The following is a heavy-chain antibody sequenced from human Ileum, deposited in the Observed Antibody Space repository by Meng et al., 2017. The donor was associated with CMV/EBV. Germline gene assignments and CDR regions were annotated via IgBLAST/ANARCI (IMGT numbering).Heavy chain of an antibody. CDR2: ISYNGNT. Sequence: SETLSLTCTVSGYSISSGYYWGWIRQPPGKGLEWIAYISYNGNTNYNPSLNSRVSLSADAAKNQFSLRLTSVTTADTSVYYCARGWADIRLSGVMDVWGQGTTVTVSS. V-gene: IGHV4-61*01. J-gene: IGHJ6*02. CDR1: GYSISSGYY. CDR3: ARGWADIRLSGVMDV. D-gene: IGHD2/OR15-2a*01.